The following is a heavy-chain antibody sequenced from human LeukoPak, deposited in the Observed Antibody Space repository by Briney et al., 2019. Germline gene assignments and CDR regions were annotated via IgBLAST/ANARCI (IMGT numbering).Heavy chain of an antibody. Sequence: ASVKVSCKASGYTFTGYYMHWVRQAPGQGLEWMGWINPNSGGTNYAQKFQGRVTMTRDTSISTAYMELSSLRSEDMAVYYCARGLVGDSNAFDIWGQGTMVTVSS. D-gene: IGHD3-10*01. V-gene: IGHV1-2*02. J-gene: IGHJ3*02. CDR1: GYTFTGYY. CDR3: ARGLVGDSNAFDI. CDR2: INPNSGGT.